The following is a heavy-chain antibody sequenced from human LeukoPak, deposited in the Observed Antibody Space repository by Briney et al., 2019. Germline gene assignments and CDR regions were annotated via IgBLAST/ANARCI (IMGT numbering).Heavy chain of an antibody. CDR1: GFTFGHYW. J-gene: IGHJ4*02. V-gene: IGHV3-7*03. CDR3: ARGDGYYFGS. Sequence: PGGSLRLSCAASGFTFGHYWMNWVRLAPGEGLAWVANIREDGSDDTYVDSVKGRFTISRDNAKNSLFLQMNNLRAEDTAVYYCARGDGYYFGSWGQGTLVTVSS. CDR2: IREDGSDD.